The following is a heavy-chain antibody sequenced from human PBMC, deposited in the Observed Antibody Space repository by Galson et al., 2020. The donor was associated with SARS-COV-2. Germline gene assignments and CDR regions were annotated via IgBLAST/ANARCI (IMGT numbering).Heavy chain of an antibody. CDR3: LSYSSSRQSY. CDR2: MSSNGGTS. D-gene: IGHD6-6*01. J-gene: IGHJ4*02. Sequence: GGSLRLSCSASGFIFSDYAMHWVRQAPGKGLEYVSAMSSNGGTSFYTDSVNGRFTMSRDNSKNMFYLQMTGLRLEDTALYYCLSYSSSRQSYWGQGTLVTVSS. CDR1: GFIFSDYA. V-gene: IGHV3-64D*09.